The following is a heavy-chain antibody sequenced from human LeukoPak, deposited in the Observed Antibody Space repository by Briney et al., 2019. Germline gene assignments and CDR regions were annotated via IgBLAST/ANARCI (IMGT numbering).Heavy chain of an antibody. D-gene: IGHD1-26*01. CDR3: ARQPIHRGIVGAKGFDY. V-gene: IGHV4-59*08. Sequence: PSETLSLTCTVSGGSISSYYWSWIRQPPGKGLEWIGYIYYSGSTNYNPSLKSRVTISVDTAKNQFSLKLSSVTAADTAVYYCARQPIHRGIVGAKGFDYWGQGTLVTVSS. CDR1: GGSISSYY. CDR2: IYYSGST. J-gene: IGHJ4*02.